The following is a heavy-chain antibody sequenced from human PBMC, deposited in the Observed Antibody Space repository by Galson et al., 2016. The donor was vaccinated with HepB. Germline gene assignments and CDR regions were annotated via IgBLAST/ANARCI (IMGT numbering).Heavy chain of an antibody. D-gene: IGHD3-9*01. CDR2: ISASGDRT. CDR3: ARNSGFHDH. Sequence: SLRLSCAASGFDLEHYAMSWVRQVAGKGLEWVSGISASGDRTGYADSVKGRFIISRDNAKNSLYLQMNSLRAEDTAVYYCARNSGFHDHWGQGTLVTVSS. V-gene: IGHV3-20*04. J-gene: IGHJ4*02. CDR1: GFDLEHYA.